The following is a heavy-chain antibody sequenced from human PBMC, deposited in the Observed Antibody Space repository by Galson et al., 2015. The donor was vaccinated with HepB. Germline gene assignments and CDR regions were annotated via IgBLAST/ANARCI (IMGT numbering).Heavy chain of an antibody. CDR2: IYYSGST. J-gene: IGHJ4*02. Sequence: ETLSLTCTVSGGSISSSSYYWGWIRQPPGKGLEWIGSIYYSGSTYYNPSLKSRVTISVDTSKNQFSLKLSSVTAADTAVYYCARVTRYYYDSSGYYYFDYWGQGTLVTVSS. CDR1: GGSISSSSYY. CDR3: ARVTRYYYDSSGYYYFDY. D-gene: IGHD3-22*01. V-gene: IGHV4-39*07.